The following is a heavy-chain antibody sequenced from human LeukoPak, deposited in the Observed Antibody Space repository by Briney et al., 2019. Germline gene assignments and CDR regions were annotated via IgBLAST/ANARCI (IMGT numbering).Heavy chain of an antibody. Sequence: SETLSLTCAVYGGSFSGYYWSWIRQPPGKGLEWIGEINHSGSTNYNPSLKSRVTISVDTSKNQFSLKLSSVTAADTAVCYYARVPGNYYDSSGYYLGRYFDYWGQGTLVTVSS. CDR2: INHSGST. J-gene: IGHJ4*02. V-gene: IGHV4-34*01. D-gene: IGHD3-22*01. CDR1: GGSFSGYY. CDR3: ARVPGNYYDSSGYYLGRYFDY.